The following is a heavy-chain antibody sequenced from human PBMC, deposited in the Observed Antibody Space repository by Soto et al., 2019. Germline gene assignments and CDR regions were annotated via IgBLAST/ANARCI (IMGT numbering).Heavy chain of an antibody. CDR3: ARRVNRSALLYRDNKLDN. J-gene: IGHJ4*02. Sequence: SETLSLTCAVYGGSFSGDYWTWIRQPPGKGLEWIGEINHSGNTNYNPSLKSRVTISLDMSKNQFSLKLRSVTAADTAGYYCARRVNRSALLYRDNKLDNGGKRILVRVS. D-gene: IGHD1-26*01. V-gene: IGHV4-34*01. CDR1: GGSFSGDY. CDR2: INHSGNT.